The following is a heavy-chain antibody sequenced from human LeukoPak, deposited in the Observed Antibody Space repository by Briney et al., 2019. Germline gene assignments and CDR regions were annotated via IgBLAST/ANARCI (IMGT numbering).Heavy chain of an antibody. CDR3: AKGQKWELPLDY. J-gene: IGHJ4*02. CDR2: ISVSGGST. Sequence: GGFLRLSCAASGFTFSSYAMSWVRQAPGKGLDWVSAISVSGGSTYYADSVKGRFTISRDNSKNTLCLQMNSLRAEDTAVYYCAKGQKWELPLDYWGQGTLVTVSS. D-gene: IGHD1-26*01. CDR1: GFTFSSYA. V-gene: IGHV3-23*01.